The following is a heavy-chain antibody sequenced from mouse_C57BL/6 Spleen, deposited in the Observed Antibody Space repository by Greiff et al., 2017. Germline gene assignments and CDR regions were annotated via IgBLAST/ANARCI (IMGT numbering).Heavy chain of an antibody. Sequence: QVQLKQPGAELVKPGASVKLSCKASGYTFTSYWMHWVKQRPGRGLEWIGRIDPNSGGTKYNEKFKSKATLTVDKPSSTAYMQLSSLTSEDSAVYYCARKPPTYYGSSPYAMDYWGQGTSVTVSS. D-gene: IGHD1-1*01. V-gene: IGHV1-72*01. CDR2: IDPNSGGT. J-gene: IGHJ4*01. CDR1: GYTFTSYW. CDR3: ARKPPTYYGSSPYAMDY.